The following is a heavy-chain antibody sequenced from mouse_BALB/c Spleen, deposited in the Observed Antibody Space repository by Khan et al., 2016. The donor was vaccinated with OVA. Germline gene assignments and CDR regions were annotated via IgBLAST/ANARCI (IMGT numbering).Heavy chain of an antibody. D-gene: IGHD4-1*01. V-gene: IGHV14-3*02. J-gene: IGHJ3*01. CDR3: ARDYWDVFAY. CDR1: GFTIKDTY. CDR2: IDPANGNT. Sequence: VQLKQSGAELVKPGASVKLSCTASGFTIKDTYMHWVKQRPEQGLEWIGRIDPANGNTKYDPKFQGKATLTADTSSNTAYLQLISLTSEDTAVYYCARDYWDVFAYWGQGTLVTVSA.